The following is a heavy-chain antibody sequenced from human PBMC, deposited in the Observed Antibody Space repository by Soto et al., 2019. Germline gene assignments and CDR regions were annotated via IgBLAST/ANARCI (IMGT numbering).Heavy chain of an antibody. D-gene: IGHD3-3*01. CDR3: ARVAYDSSSGWGRAGYYYYMDV. CDR1: GGSITSYY. J-gene: IGHJ6*03. V-gene: IGHV4-59*01. CDR2: INYSGST. Sequence: QVQLQESGPGLVKPSETLSLICTVSGGSITSYYWTWIRQPPGKGLEWIGYINYSGSTNYNPSLRRRITISVDTSKNQFSLKLSSVTAADTAVYFCARVAYDSSSGWGRAGYYYYMDVWGKGTTVTVSS.